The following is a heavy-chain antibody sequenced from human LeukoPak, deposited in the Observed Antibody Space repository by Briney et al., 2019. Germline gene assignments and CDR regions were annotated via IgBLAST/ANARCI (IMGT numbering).Heavy chain of an antibody. Sequence: ASVKVSFQGAGYIFSDYYLHWVRQAPGQGLEWMGWMNPNSGGTNYAQKFQGRITMTGDTSTAYLELSSLRSDDTAVYYCARDLGSTVIVGGDAFDLWGQGPLVTVSS. CDR2: MNPNSGGT. D-gene: IGHD3-22*01. CDR1: GYIFSDYY. J-gene: IGHJ3*01. CDR3: ARDLGSTVIVGGDAFDL. V-gene: IGHV1-2*02.